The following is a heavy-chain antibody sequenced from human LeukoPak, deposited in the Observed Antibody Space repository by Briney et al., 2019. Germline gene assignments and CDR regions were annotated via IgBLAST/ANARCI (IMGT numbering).Heavy chain of an antibody. Sequence: PSETLSLTCAVYGGSFSGFYWSWIRQPPGQGLEWSGEINHSGSTNYNPSLKSRATISVDTSKNQFSLKLSSVTAADTAVYYCAREESSGWYWYFDLWGRGTLVTVSS. CDR3: AREESSGWYWYFDL. V-gene: IGHV4-34*01. CDR1: GGSFSGFY. CDR2: INHSGST. J-gene: IGHJ2*01. D-gene: IGHD6-19*01.